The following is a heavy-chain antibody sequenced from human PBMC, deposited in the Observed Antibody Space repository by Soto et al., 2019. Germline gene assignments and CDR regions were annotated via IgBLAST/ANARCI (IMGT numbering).Heavy chain of an antibody. CDR2: IYYTGST. D-gene: IGHD2-15*01. V-gene: IGHV4-30-2*06. CDR1: GGSISNDAYS. J-gene: IGHJ4*01. CDR3: ARGGFKLLHDY. Sequence: SETLSLTCAVSGGSISNDAYSLSWIRQSSGKGLEWIGYIYYTGSTYYNPSLKSRVTISIDKSKNQFSLKLTSVTAADTAVYYCARGGFKLLHDYWGRGTLVTVSS.